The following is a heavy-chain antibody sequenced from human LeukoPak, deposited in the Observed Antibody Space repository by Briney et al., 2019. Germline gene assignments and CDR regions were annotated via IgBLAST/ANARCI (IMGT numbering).Heavy chain of an antibody. Sequence: PGGSLRLSCAASGFTFSSYAMHWVRQAPGKGLEWVAVISYDGSNKYYADSVKGRFTISRDNSKNTLYLQMNSLRAEDTAVYYCARDYGDYRYVGGFGYFDYWGQGTLVTVSS. CDR3: ARDYGDYRYVGGFGYFDY. D-gene: IGHD4-17*01. V-gene: IGHV3-30-3*01. J-gene: IGHJ4*02. CDR1: GFTFSSYA. CDR2: ISYDGSNK.